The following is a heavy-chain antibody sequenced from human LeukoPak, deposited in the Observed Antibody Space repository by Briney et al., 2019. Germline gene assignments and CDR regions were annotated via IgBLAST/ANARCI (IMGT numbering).Heavy chain of an antibody. CDR1: GFTFSTYS. CDR3: AGHSCYDS. V-gene: IGHV5-51*01. J-gene: IGHJ4*02. D-gene: IGHD3-16*01. Sequence: GESLKISCKGSGFTFSTYSFAWVRQMPGKGLEWMGVIYAGDSSTRYSPSFQGQVTISVDKSISTAHLQWSSLKASDSAIYYCAGHSCYDSWGQGTLVTVSS. CDR2: IYAGDSST.